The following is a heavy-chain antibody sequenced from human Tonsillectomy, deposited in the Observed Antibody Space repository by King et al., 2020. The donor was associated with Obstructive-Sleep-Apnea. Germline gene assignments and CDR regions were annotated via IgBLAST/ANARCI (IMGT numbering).Heavy chain of an antibody. CDR3: ARERGGYLFDS. D-gene: IGHD5-18*01. CDR1: GFTFSNYW. V-gene: IGHV3-7*01. CDR2: IKPDGSGK. J-gene: IGHJ4*02. Sequence: VQLVESGGGLVQPGGSLRLSCAASGFTFSNYWMTWVRQAPGKGLEWVANIKPDGSGKYYVDSVKGRFTISRDNAKNSLYLQMNSLRAEDTAVYYCARERGGYLFDSWGQGTLVTVSS.